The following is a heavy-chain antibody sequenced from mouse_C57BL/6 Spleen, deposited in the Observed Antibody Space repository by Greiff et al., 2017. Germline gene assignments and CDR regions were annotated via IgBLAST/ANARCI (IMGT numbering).Heavy chain of an antibody. D-gene: IGHD2-2*01. V-gene: IGHV1-64*01. CDR3: AIIYYGYDDPYFDY. Sequence: QVQLKQPGAELVKPGASVTLSCKASGYTFTSYWMHWVKQRPGQGLEWIGMIHPNSGSTNYNEKFKSKATLTVDKSSSTAYMQLSSLTSEDSAVYYCAIIYYGYDDPYFDYWGQGTTLTVSS. CDR2: IHPNSGST. CDR1: GYTFTSYW. J-gene: IGHJ2*01.